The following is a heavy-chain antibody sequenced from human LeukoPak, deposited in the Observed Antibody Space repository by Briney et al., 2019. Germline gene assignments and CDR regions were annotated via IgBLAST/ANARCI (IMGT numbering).Heavy chain of an antibody. V-gene: IGHV5-51*01. CDR1: GYSFTSYW. CDR2: IYPGDSDT. D-gene: IGHD6-19*01. J-gene: IGHJ4*02. Sequence: GESLKISCKGSGYSFTSYWIGWVRQMPGKGLEWMGIIYPGDSDTRYSPSFQGQVTISADKSINTAYLQWSSLKASDTTAIYYCARGSSGWYGGFDNWGQGTLVTVSS. CDR3: ARGSSGWYGGFDN.